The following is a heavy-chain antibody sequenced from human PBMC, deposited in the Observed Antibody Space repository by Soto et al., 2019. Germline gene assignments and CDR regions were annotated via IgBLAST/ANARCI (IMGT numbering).Heavy chain of an antibody. V-gene: IGHV3-11*01. CDR1: GFTFRDYY. CDR3: ARVNISSAPGLYGMDV. CDR2: ISSSETTI. Sequence: GGSLRLSCAASGFTFRDYYMTWVRQAPGKGLEWVSYISSSETTIYYADSVKGRFSISRNNAKNSLYLQMNSLRAEDTAVYYCARVNISSAPGLYGMDVWGQGTTVTVSS. D-gene: IGHD2-21*01. J-gene: IGHJ6*02.